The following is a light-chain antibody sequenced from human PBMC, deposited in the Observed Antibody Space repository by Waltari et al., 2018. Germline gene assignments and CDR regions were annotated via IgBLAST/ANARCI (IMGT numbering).Light chain of an antibody. CDR1: QTVTSTY. V-gene: IGKV3-20*01. Sequence: EIVLTQSPGTLSLSPGERATLSCRASQTVTSTYLAWYQQKPGQAPRLLIYGASRRATGIPDRFSGSGSGTDFTVTISRLGPQDCAVYYCQEYGSSSWTFGQGTKVEIK. CDR3: QEYGSSSWT. J-gene: IGKJ1*01. CDR2: GAS.